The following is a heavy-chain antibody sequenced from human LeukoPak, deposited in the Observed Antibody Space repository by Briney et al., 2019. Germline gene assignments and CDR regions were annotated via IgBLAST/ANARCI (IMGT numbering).Heavy chain of an antibody. CDR2: IKKDGSET. D-gene: IGHD5-12*01. V-gene: IGHV3-7*03. Sequence: GSLRLSCAASGFTFSSYSMNWVRQAPGKGLEWVANIKKDGSETYYVDSVKGRFTISGDNAKNSLYLQMNSLRAEDTAMYYCARGRYSGTTYYFDYWGQGTLVTVSS. CDR1: GFTFSSYS. CDR3: ARGRYSGTTYYFDY. J-gene: IGHJ4*02.